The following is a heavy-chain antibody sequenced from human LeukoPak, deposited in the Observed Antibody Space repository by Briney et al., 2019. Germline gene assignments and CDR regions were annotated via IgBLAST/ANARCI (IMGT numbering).Heavy chain of an antibody. CDR2: INSDGSSP. V-gene: IGHV3-74*01. D-gene: IGHD2-15*01. CDR1: GFTFSDYW. Sequence: GGSLRLSCVASGFTFSDYWMHWVRQAPGKGLVWVSRINSDGSSPNYADPVKGRFTISRDNAKNTVYLQMNSLRAEDTAVYYCVRVDEGVVPAHWGQGTLITVSS. J-gene: IGHJ1*01. CDR3: VRVDEGVVPAH.